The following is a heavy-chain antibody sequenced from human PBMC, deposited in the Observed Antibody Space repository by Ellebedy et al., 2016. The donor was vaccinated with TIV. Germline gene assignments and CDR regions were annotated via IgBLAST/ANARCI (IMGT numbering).Heavy chain of an antibody. V-gene: IGHV3-23*01. CDR2: ITESGGNT. Sequence: GESLKISCAASGLTFSSHAMSWVRQAPGKGLEWVSSITESGGNTYYADSVKGRFTISRDNSKDTLYLQVNSLRAEDTAVYYCARDPVGVGPAFDIWGQGTMVP. CDR1: GLTFSSHA. J-gene: IGHJ3*02. D-gene: IGHD4-23*01. CDR3: ARDPVGVGPAFDI.